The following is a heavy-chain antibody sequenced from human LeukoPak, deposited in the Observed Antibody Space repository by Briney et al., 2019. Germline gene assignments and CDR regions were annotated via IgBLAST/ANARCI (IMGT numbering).Heavy chain of an antibody. V-gene: IGHV3-7*01. D-gene: IGHD3-16*01. CDR3: TRDVREAYDI. CDR2: INQDGSEK. CDR1: GFRFGGFW. Sequence: GGSLRLSCEASGFRFGGFWMNWVRQAQGKGPERVANINQDGSEKLYVDSVKGRFTISRDNAKNSLYLQMNSLRVEDTAVYYCTRDVREAYDIWGHGTMVTVSS. J-gene: IGHJ3*02.